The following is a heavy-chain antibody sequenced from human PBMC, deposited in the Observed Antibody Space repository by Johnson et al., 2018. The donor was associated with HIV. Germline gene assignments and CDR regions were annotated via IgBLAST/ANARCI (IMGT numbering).Heavy chain of an antibody. V-gene: IGHV3-30*04. CDR3: ARDLEAPLEEDAFDI. CDR2: ISYDGSKK. J-gene: IGHJ3*02. Sequence: QVQLVESGGGVVQPGRSLRLSCAASEFTFSSYAMHWVRQAPGKGLEWVAVISYDGSKKYYADSVKGRFTISRDNSKNSLYLQMNSLRAEDTAVYYCARDLEAPLEEDAFDIWGQGTMVTVSS. D-gene: IGHD3-3*01. CDR1: EFTFSSYA.